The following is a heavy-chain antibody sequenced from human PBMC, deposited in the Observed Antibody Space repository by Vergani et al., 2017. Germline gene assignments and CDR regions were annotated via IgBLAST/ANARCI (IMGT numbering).Heavy chain of an antibody. D-gene: IGHD3-3*01. V-gene: IGHV4-39*07. CDR1: GGSISSSSYY. CDR2: IYYSGST. J-gene: IGHJ4*02. Sequence: QLQLQESGPGLVKPSETLSLTCTVSGGSISSSSYYWGWIRQPPGKGLEWIGSIYYSGSTYYNPSRKGRVTRSVDTSKSQFSLKLSSGTAADTAVYYWARDYDVWSLKYWGEGTRVTVST. CDR3: ARDYDVWSLKY.